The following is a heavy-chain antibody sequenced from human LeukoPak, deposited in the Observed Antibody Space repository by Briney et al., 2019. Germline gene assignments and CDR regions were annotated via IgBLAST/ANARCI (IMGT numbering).Heavy chain of an antibody. J-gene: IGHJ4*02. D-gene: IGHD6-13*01. V-gene: IGHV3-23*01. CDR2: ISGSGGST. CDR3: AKDIAAAGTYYGY. Sequence: GGSLRLSCAASGFTFSSYAMSWVRQAPGKGLEWVSAISGSGGSTYYADSVKGRLTISRDNSKNTLYLQMNSLRAEDTAVYYCAKDIAAAGTYYGYWGQGTLVTVSS. CDR1: GFTFSSYA.